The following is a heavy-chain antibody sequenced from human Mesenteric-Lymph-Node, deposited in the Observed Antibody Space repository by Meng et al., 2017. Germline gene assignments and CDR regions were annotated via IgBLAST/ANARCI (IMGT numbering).Heavy chain of an antibody. CDR1: GFSLDPGGMG. Sequence: QITLNEYGPTQSNPPQTLTLTCFFSGFSLDPGGMGVGWIRQPTGKALEWLAVNYWNDDKRYSPSLKSRLTISKDTSKNQVVLTMTNMDPVDTARYYCVHSVDVLVVPSGYFDIWGQGTLVTVSS. V-gene: IGHV2-5*01. J-gene: IGHJ4*02. CDR2: NYWNDDK. CDR3: VHSVDVLVVPSGYFDI. D-gene: IGHD2-2*03.